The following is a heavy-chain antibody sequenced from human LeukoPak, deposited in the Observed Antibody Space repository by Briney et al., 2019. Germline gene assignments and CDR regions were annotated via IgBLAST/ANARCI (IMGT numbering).Heavy chain of an antibody. CDR2: IYGGGST. J-gene: IGHJ4*02. D-gene: IGHD2-15*01. CDR1: GLSVSSNF. Sequence: GGSLRLSCAATGLSVSSNFMSWVCQAPGKGLEWVSVIYGGGSTYYADSVKGRFTISRDTPKNTLYLQMNSLRVEDTAVYYCARGGYYFDYWGQGTLVTVSS. CDR3: ARGGYYFDY. V-gene: IGHV3-53*01.